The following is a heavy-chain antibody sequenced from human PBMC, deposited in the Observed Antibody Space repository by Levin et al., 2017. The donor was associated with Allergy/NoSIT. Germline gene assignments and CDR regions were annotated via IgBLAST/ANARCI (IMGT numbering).Heavy chain of an antibody. CDR2: INSDGRGT. Sequence: GESLKISCAASGLDFSRYWMHWVRQVPGKGLACVSFINSDGRGTTYADSVKGRFIISRDNAKNMVYLQMNSLRDEDTAVYYCTTGGSQHFDYWGQGTLVTVSS. D-gene: IGHD1-26*01. CDR3: TTGGSQHFDY. CDR1: GLDFSRYW. J-gene: IGHJ4*02. V-gene: IGHV3-74*01.